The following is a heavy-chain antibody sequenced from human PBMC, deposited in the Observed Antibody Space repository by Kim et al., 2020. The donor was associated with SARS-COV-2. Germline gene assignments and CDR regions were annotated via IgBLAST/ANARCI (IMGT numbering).Heavy chain of an antibody. Sequence: ASVKVSCKASGYTFTSYGISWVRQAPGQGLEWMGWISAYNGNTNYAQKLQGRVTMTTDTSTSTAYMELRSLRSDDTAVYYCARGVVVAATPGWFDPWGQGTLVTVSS. V-gene: IGHV1-18*01. CDR3: ARGVVVAATPGWFDP. CDR2: ISAYNGNT. CDR1: GYTFTSYG. D-gene: IGHD2-15*01. J-gene: IGHJ5*02.